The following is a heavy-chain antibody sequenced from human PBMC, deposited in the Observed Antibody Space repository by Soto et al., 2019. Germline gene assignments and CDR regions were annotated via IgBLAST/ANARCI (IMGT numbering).Heavy chain of an antibody. Sequence: SETLSLTCTDSGGSMNDYYWSWIRQPAGKGLEWIGRIFTSGNTNYNPSLRSRLTMSVDTSTNQVSLRLTSVTAADTAVYYCARAGFSYGHLLFWGQGIRVTVSS. CDR3: ARAGFSYGHLLF. CDR1: GGSMNDYY. V-gene: IGHV4-4*07. J-gene: IGHJ4*02. CDR2: IFTSGNT. D-gene: IGHD3-10*01.